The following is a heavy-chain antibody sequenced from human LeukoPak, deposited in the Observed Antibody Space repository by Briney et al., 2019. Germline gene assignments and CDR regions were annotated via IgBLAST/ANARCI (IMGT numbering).Heavy chain of an antibody. CDR3: VVDLSGSADY. J-gene: IGHJ4*02. CDR2: ITNDGSST. CDR1: GLTLSSHW. D-gene: IGHD3-10*01. Sequence: PRGSLRLSCAASGLTLSSHWMHWVRQAPGKGLVWVSRITNDGSSTTYADSVKGRFTISRDNAKNTLYLQMNSLRTEDSALYYCVVDLSGSADYWGQGTLVTVSS. V-gene: IGHV3-74*01.